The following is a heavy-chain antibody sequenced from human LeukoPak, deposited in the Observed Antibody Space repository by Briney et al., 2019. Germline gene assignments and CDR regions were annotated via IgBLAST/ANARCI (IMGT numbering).Heavy chain of an antibody. CDR1: GGSFSGYY. CDR3: ARSSLYGDWPPGY. Sequence: SETLSLTCAVYGGSFSGYYWSWIRQPPGKGLEWIGEINHSGSTNYNPSLKSRVTISVDTSKNQFSLKLSSVTAADTAVYYCARSSLYGDWPPGYWGQGTLVTVSS. J-gene: IGHJ4*02. D-gene: IGHD4-17*01. CDR2: INHSGST. V-gene: IGHV4-34*01.